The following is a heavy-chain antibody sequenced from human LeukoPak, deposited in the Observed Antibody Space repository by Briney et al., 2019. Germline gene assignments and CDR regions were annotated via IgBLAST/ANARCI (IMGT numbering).Heavy chain of an antibody. CDR1: GYNFRNFW. CDR2: IFPTDSDT. CDR3: ARHIDSGWYYFDY. J-gene: IGHJ4*02. V-gene: IGHV5-51*01. D-gene: IGHD6-19*01. Sequence: GESLKISCKGSGYNFRNFWIAWVRQLPGKGLEWMGIIFPTDSDTRYSPSFRGQVTISADKSISTAYLQWSSLKASDTAMYFCARHIDSGWYYFDYWGQGTLVTVSS.